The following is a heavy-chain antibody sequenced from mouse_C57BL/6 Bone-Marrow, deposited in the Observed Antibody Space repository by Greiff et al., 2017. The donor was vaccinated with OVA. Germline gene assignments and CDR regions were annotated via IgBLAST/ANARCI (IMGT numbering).Heavy chain of an antibody. J-gene: IGHJ4*01. CDR2: INPSSGYT. CDR3: ARRRILGYYYGSSGAMDY. CDR1: GYTFTSYW. Sequence: QVQLQQSGAELAKPGASVKLSCKASGYTFTSYWMHWVKQRPGQGLEWIGYINPSSGYTKYNQKFKDKATLTADKSSSTAYMQLSSLTYEDSAVYYCARRRILGYYYGSSGAMDYWGQGTSVTVSS. D-gene: IGHD1-1*01. V-gene: IGHV1-7*01.